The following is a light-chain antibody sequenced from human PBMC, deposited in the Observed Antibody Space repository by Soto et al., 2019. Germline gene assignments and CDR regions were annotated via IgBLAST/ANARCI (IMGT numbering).Light chain of an antibody. CDR3: QQYNNWLT. CDR1: QSVSSN. Sequence: IVMTQSPATLSVSPGERATLSCRASQSVSSNLAWYPQKPGQAPRILIYGASTRATGIPARFSGSGSGTEFTLTISSLQSEDFAVYYCQQYNNWLTFGQGTKVDIK. V-gene: IGKV3-15*01. J-gene: IGKJ1*01. CDR2: GAS.